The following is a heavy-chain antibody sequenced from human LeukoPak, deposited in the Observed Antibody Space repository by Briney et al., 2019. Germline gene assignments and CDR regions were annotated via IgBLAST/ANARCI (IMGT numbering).Heavy chain of an antibody. CDR3: ARRYCSSTNCYAFES. D-gene: IGHD2-2*01. V-gene: IGHV3-21*01. CDR2: ISNSGTYI. CDR1: GFPFSTYS. J-gene: IGHJ4*02. Sequence: GGSLRLSCAAFGFPFSTYSMNWVRQAPGKGLEWVSSISNSGTYIYYADSVKGQFTISRDNAENSLYLQMSSLRADDTAVYYCARRYCSSTNCYAFESWGQGTLVTVSS.